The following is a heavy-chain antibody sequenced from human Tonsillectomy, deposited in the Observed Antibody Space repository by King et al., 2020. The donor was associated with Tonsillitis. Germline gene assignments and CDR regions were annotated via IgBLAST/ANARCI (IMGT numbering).Heavy chain of an antibody. Sequence: VQLVESGGGLVQPGRSLRLSCAASGFTFDDYAMHWVRQAPGKGLEWVSGISWNSGSIGYADSVKGRFNVSRDNAKNSLYLQMNSLRAGDTALYYCSTLVGATKSGLDFDYWGQGTLVTVSS. V-gene: IGHV3-9*01. J-gene: IGHJ4*02. D-gene: IGHD1-26*01. CDR1: GFTFDDYA. CDR2: ISWNSGSI. CDR3: STLVGATKSGLDFDY.